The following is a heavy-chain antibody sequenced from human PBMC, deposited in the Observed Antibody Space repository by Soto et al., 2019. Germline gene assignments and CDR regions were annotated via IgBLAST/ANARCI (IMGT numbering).Heavy chain of an antibody. CDR1: GFTFSSYG. V-gene: IGHV3-33*01. Sequence: GGSLRLSCAASGFTFSSYGMHWVRQAPGKGLEWVAVIWYDGSNKYYADSVKGRFTISRDNSKNTLYLQMNSLRAEDTAVYYCAYSGSYRDAFDIWRQGTMVTVSS. CDR3: AYSGSYRDAFDI. D-gene: IGHD1-26*01. CDR2: IWYDGSNK. J-gene: IGHJ3*02.